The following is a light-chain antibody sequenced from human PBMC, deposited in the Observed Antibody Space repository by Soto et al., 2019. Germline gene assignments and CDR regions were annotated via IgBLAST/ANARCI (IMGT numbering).Light chain of an antibody. V-gene: IGKV3-20*01. CDR1: XSVSSSY. CDR2: GAS. J-gene: IGKJ1*01. Sequence: EIVLTQSPGTLSLSPGERATLSCRAXXSVSSSYLAWYQQKPGQAPRLLIYGASSRATGIPDRFSGSGSGTDFTLTISRLEPEDFAVYYCQQYGSSQWTFGQGTKVEIK. CDR3: QQYGSSQWT.